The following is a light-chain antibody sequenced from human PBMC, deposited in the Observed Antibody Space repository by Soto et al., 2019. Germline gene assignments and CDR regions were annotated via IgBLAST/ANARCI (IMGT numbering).Light chain of an antibody. J-gene: IGKJ2*01. CDR1: QGLGSW. CDR2: ASS. CDR3: QQANSFPYT. Sequence: DIQMTQSPSSVSASVGDRVTITCRASQGLGSWLAWYQQKPGKAPKLLIYASSSLQSGGPSRFSGSGSGTDFTLTISSLQPEDFATYYGQQANSFPYTFGQGTKLEI. V-gene: IGKV1D-12*01.